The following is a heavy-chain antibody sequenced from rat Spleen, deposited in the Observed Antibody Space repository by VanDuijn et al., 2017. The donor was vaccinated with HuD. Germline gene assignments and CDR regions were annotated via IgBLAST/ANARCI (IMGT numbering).Heavy chain of an antibody. CDR2: ISYSGST. CDR1: GPSISSSY. J-gene: IGHJ1*01. CDR3: ARGTSGYYWYFDF. Sequence: EVQLQESGPGLVKPSQSLSLTCSVTGPSISSSYRWNWIRRFPGHKMEYMGYISYSGSTSYNPSLKSQFSITRDTSKNQFFLQLNSVTTEDTATYYCARGTSGYYWYFDFWGPGTMVTVSS. V-gene: IGHV3-1*01.